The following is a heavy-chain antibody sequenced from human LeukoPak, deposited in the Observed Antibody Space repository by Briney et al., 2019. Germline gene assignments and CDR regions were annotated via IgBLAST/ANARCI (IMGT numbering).Heavy chain of an antibody. Sequence: GGSLRLSCAASGFTFDDYAMHWVRQAPGKGLEWVSGISWDSGTIGYADSVKGQFTISRDNAKNSLYLRMNSLRAEDTALYYCAKVGAAAGIRYYYYGMDVWGQGTTVTVSS. CDR1: GFTFDDYA. CDR3: AKVGAAAGIRYYYYGMDV. V-gene: IGHV3-9*01. D-gene: IGHD6-13*01. J-gene: IGHJ6*02. CDR2: ISWDSGTI.